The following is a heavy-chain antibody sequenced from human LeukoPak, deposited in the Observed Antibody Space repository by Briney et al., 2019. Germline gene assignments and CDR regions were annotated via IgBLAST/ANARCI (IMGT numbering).Heavy chain of an antibody. CDR2: IDYSGST. V-gene: IGHV4-39*01. CDR1: GASISSSSHY. J-gene: IGHJ4*02. Sequence: PSETLSLTCTVSGASISSSSHYWGWIRPPPGKGLEWIRSIDYSGSTNYNPSLKSRVTISVDTSKNQFSLRLSSVTAADTAVYYCARWGDGYSFDYWGRGALVTVSS. CDR3: ARWGDGYSFDY. D-gene: IGHD5-24*01.